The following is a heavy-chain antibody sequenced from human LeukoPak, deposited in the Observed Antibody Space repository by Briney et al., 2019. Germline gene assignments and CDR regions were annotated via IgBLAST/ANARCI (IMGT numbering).Heavy chain of an antibody. CDR3: ARDRNYYYGMDV. V-gene: IGHV3-33*01. J-gene: IGHJ6*02. CDR2: IWNDGSNK. CDR1: GFTFSSYG. Sequence: GGSLRLSCTASGFTFSSYGMHWVRQAPGKGLEWVAVIWNDGSNKYYADSVKGRFTISRDNSKNTLYLQMNSLRAEDTAVYYCARDRNYYYGMDVWGQGTTVTVSS.